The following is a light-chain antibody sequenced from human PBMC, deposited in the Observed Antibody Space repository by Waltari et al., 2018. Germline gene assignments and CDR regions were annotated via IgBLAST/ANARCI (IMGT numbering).Light chain of an antibody. V-gene: IGLV2-8*01. CDR3: SSYAGSNDPVV. CDR1: RRDVGGLNY. J-gene: IGLJ2*01. CDR2: EVS. Sequence: QSALTQPPSASGSPGQSVAISCTGTRRDVGGLNYVSWYQQHPGKAPKLIIYEVSKRPSGVPDRFSGSKSGNTASLTVSGLQADDEADFYCSSYAGSNDPVVFGGGTKLTVL.